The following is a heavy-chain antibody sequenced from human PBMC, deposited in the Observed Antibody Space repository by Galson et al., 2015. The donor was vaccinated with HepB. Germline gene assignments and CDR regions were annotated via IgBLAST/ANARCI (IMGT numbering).Heavy chain of an antibody. CDR1: GGTFSSYA. D-gene: IGHD2-2*02. J-gene: IGHJ6*02. Sequence: SVKVSCKASGGTFSSYAISWVRQAPGQGLEWMGGIIPIFGTANYAQKFQGRVTITADESTSTAYMELSSLRSEDTAVYYCARGLDIVVVPAAIRKYYYYYYGMDVWGQGTTVTVSS. V-gene: IGHV1-69*13. CDR3: ARGLDIVVVPAAIRKYYYYYYGMDV. CDR2: IIPIFGTA.